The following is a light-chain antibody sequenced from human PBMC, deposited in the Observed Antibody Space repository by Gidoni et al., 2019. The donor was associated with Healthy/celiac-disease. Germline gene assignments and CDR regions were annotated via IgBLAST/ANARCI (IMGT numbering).Light chain of an antibody. Sequence: QLVLTPSTSASASLVASVKLTGTLSSGHSRYAIAWHQQQPEKGPRYLMKLNSDGSHSKGDGIPDRFSGSSSGAERYLTISSLQSEDEADYYCQTWGTGIHVVFGGGTKLTVL. V-gene: IGLV4-69*01. J-gene: IGLJ2*01. CDR2: LNSDGSH. CDR1: SGHSRYA. CDR3: QTWGTGIHVV.